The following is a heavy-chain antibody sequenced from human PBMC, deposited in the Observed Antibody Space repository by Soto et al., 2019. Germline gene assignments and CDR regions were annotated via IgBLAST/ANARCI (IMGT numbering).Heavy chain of an antibody. V-gene: IGHV4-59*08. CDR1: GGSISSYY. CDR2: IYYSGST. CDR3: ARHNANYYDILTGRPGWFDP. J-gene: IGHJ5*02. Sequence: SETLSLTCTVSGGSISSYYWSWIRQPPGKGLEWIGYIYYSGSTNYNPSLKSRVTISVDTSKNQFSLKLSSVTAADTAVYYCARHNANYYDILTGRPGWFDPWGQGTLVTVSS. D-gene: IGHD3-9*01.